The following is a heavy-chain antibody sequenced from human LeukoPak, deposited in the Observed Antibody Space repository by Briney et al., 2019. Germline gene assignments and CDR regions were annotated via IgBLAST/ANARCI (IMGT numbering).Heavy chain of an antibody. D-gene: IGHD4-23*01. CDR2: ISSSSSTI. CDR3: ARDFSPYYGGNSGFGWFDP. V-gene: IGHV3-48*04. Sequence: QPGGSLRLSCAASGFTFSSYSMNWVRQAPGKGLEWVSYISSSSSTIYYADSVKGRFTISRDNAKNSLYLQMNSLRAEDTAVYYCARDFSPYYGGNSGFGWFDPWGQGTLVTVSS. CDR1: GFTFSSYS. J-gene: IGHJ5*02.